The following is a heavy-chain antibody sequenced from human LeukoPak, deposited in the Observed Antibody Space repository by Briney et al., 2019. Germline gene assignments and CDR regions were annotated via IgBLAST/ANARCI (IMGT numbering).Heavy chain of an antibody. V-gene: IGHV3-30*18. CDR1: GFTFSSYW. D-gene: IGHD3-22*01. CDR2: ISYDGSNK. J-gene: IGHJ4*02. Sequence: GSLRLSCAASGFTFSSYWMHWVRQAPGKGLEWVAVISYDGSNKYYADSVKGRFTISRDNSKNTLYLQMNSLRAEDTAVYYCAKDLGYYDSSGYLDYWGQGTLVTVSS. CDR3: AKDLGYYDSSGYLDY.